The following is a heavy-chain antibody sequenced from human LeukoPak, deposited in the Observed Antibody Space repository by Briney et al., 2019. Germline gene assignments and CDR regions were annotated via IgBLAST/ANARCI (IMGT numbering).Heavy chain of an antibody. CDR2: IYHSGST. CDR1: GGSISSGGYS. V-gene: IGHV4-30-2*01. Sequence: SQTLSLTCAVSGGSISSGGYSWSWIRQPPGKGLEWIGYIYHSGSTYYNPSLKSRVTISVDRSKNQFSLKLSSVTAADTAAYYCARAGYMIDAFDIWGQGTMVTVSS. CDR3: ARAGYMIDAFDI. D-gene: IGHD3-9*01. J-gene: IGHJ3*02.